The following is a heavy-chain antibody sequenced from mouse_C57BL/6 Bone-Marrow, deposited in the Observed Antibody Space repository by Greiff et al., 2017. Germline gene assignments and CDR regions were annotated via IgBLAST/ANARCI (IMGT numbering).Heavy chain of an antibody. J-gene: IGHJ1*03. CDR1: GYTFTSYW. V-gene: IGHV1-59*01. CDR2: IDPSDSYT. D-gene: IGHD2-4*01. Sequence: QVQLQQPGAELVRPGTSVKLSCKASGYTFTSYWMHWVKQRPGQGLEWIGVIDPSDSYTNYNQKFKGKATLTVDTSSSTAYMQLSNLTSEASAVYYCAREGCDYGDVWGTGTTVTVSS. CDR3: AREGCDYGDV.